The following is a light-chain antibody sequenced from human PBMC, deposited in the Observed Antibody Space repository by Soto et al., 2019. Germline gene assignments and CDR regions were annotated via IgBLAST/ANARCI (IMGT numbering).Light chain of an antibody. CDR2: TTS. V-gene: IGKV1-39*01. CDR3: QQSYSALQT. J-gene: IGKJ1*01. Sequence: DIQMTQSPSSLSASVGDRLTITCRASQSISSYLNWYQQKPGKAPKLLIYTTSTLQSGVPSRFSGSGSGTDFTLTISSLQPEDFATYYCQQSYSALQTFGQGTKVEIK. CDR1: QSISSY.